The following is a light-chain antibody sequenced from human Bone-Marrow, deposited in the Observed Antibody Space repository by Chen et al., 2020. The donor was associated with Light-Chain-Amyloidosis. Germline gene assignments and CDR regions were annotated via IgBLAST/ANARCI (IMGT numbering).Light chain of an antibody. CDR1: QSVSSSY. CDR3: QQYGSSPRGVT. J-gene: IGKJ2*01. V-gene: IGKV3-20*01. CDR2: GAS. Sequence: EIVLTQSPGTLSLSPGERATLSCRASQSVSSSYLAWYQQTPGQAPRLLIYGASSRATGIPDRFSGSGSGTDFTLTISRLEPEDFAVYYCQQYGSSPRGVTFGQGTKLEIK.